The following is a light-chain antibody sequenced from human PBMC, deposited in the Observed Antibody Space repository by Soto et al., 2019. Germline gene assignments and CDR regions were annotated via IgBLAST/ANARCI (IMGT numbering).Light chain of an antibody. CDR2: DAS. CDR1: QSISSW. CDR3: QQYNSYKYT. J-gene: IGKJ2*01. V-gene: IGKV1-5*01. Sequence: DIQMTQSPSTLSASVGGRVTITCRSSQSISSWLAWYQQKPGKAPKLLIYDASSLESGVPSRFSGSGSGTEFTLTISSLQPDDFATYYCQQYNSYKYTFGQGTKVDIK.